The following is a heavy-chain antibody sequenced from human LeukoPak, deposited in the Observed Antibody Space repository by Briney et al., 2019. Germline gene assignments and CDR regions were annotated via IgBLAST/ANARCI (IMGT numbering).Heavy chain of an antibody. CDR1: GGSFSGYY. CDR2: INHSGST. CDR3: ARHGARTYYYDSSGTY. J-gene: IGHJ4*02. Sequence: PSETLSLTCAVYGGSFSGYYWSWIRQPPGKGLEWIGEINHSGSTNYNPSLKSRVTISVDTSKNQFSLKLSSVTAADTAVYYCARHGARTYYYDSSGTYWGQGTLVTVSS. D-gene: IGHD3-22*01. V-gene: IGHV4-34*01.